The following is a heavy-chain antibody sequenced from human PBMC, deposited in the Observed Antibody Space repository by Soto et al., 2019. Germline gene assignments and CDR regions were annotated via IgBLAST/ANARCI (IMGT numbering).Heavy chain of an antibody. J-gene: IGHJ4*02. CDR2: IKQDGSEK. V-gene: IGHV3-7*01. Sequence: GGSLRLSCAASGFTFSSYWMSWVRQAPGKGLEWVANIKQDGSEKNYADSVKGRFTISRDNAKKSLYLQMNSLRAEDTAVYYCARESSGWGTYYFDYWGQGILVTVSS. CDR1: GFTFSSYW. CDR3: ARESSGWGTYYFDY. D-gene: IGHD6-19*01.